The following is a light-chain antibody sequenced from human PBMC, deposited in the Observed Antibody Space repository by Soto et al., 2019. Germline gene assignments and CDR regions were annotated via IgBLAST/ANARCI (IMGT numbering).Light chain of an antibody. CDR1: QSVLYSSDNKNY. CDR3: QQYYSTPIT. V-gene: IGKV4-1*01. J-gene: IGKJ3*01. CDR2: WAS. Sequence: DIVMTQSPDSLAVSLGGRATINCNSSQSVLYSSDNKNYLAWYQQKPGQPPKLLIYWASTRESGVPDRFSGSGSGTDFTLTISSLQAEDVAVYYCQQYYSTPITFGPGTKVDIK.